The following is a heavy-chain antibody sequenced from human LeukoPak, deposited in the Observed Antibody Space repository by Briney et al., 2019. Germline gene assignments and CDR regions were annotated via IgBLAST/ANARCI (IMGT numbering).Heavy chain of an antibody. J-gene: IGHJ3*02. Sequence: ASVKVSCKVSGYTLTELSMHWVRQAPGKGLEWMGGFDPEDGETIYAQKFQGRVTMTEDTSTDTAYMELSSLRSEDMAVYYCATDTFFWSGYRPYDAFDIWGQGTMVTVSS. D-gene: IGHD3-3*01. V-gene: IGHV1-24*01. CDR2: FDPEDGET. CDR3: ATDTFFWSGYRPYDAFDI. CDR1: GYTLTELS.